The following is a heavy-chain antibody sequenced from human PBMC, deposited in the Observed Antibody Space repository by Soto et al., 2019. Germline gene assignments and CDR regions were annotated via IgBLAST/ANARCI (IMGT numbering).Heavy chain of an antibody. D-gene: IGHD3-10*01. J-gene: IGHJ6*02. CDR2: IIPIFGTA. CDR3: ARDPADMVRGVICYYGMDV. V-gene: IGHV1-69*01. CDR1: GGTFSSYA. Sequence: QVQLVQSGAEVKKPGSSVKVSCKASGGTFSSYAISWVRQAPGQGLEWMGGIIPIFGTANYAQKFQGRVTITADESTSTAYMELSSLRSEDTAVYYWARDPADMVRGVICYYGMDVWGQGTTVTVSS.